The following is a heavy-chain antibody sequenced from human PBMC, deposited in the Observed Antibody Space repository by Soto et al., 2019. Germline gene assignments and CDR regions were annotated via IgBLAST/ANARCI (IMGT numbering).Heavy chain of an antibody. D-gene: IGHD5-12*01. V-gene: IGHV1-69*13. J-gene: IGHJ5*02. CDR2: IIPIFGTA. Sequence: SVKVSCKASGGTFSSYAISWVRQAPGQGLEWMGGIIPIFGTANYAQKFQGRVTITADESTSTAYMELSSLRSEDTAVYYCARDLSNSGYGSDWFDPWGQGTLVTVSS. CDR3: ARDLSNSGYGSDWFDP. CDR1: GGTFSSYA.